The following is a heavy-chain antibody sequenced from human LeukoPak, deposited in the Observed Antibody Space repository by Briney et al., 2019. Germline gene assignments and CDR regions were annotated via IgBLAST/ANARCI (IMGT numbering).Heavy chain of an antibody. V-gene: IGHV4-31*03. CDR2: IYYSGST. CDR3: ARERGGFGVVMKGAFDI. CDR1: SASISSGGHY. J-gene: IGHJ3*02. Sequence: SETLSHTCTVSSASISSGGHYWSWIRQHPGKGLEWIGYIYYSGSTYYNPSLKSRVTISVDTSKNQFSLKLSSVTAADTAVYYCARERGGFGVVMKGAFDIWGQGTMVTVSS. D-gene: IGHD3-3*01.